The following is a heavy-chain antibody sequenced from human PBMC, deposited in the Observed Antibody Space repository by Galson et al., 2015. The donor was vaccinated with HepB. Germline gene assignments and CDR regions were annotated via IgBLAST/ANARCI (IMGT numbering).Heavy chain of an antibody. CDR1: GYTFTSYY. Sequence: SCKASGYTFTSYYIHWVRQVPGQGLEWMGWINPHSGGTNYAQKFQGRVTMTRDTSISTAYMELSSLRSDDTAVYYCASAACTYTTSCSPDFPWGQGTLVTVSS. CDR3: ASAACTYTTSCSPDFP. J-gene: IGHJ5*02. V-gene: IGHV1-2*02. D-gene: IGHD3-16*01. CDR2: INPHSGGT.